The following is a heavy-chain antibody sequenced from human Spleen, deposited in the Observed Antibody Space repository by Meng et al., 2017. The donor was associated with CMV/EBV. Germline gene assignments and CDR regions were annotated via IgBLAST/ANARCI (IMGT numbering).Heavy chain of an antibody. CDR2: VNSDGSEL. D-gene: IGHD4-17*01. CDR3: ARAPPDGALEGAFDI. J-gene: IGHJ3*02. Sequence: GESLKISCAASGFTVSAYWMHWFRQAPGKGLVWVSRVNSDGSELRYADSVKGRFTISRDTAKNTLYLQMNSLRAEDTAVYYCARAPPDGALEGAFDIWGQGTMVTVSS. V-gene: IGHV3-74*01. CDR1: GFTVSAYW.